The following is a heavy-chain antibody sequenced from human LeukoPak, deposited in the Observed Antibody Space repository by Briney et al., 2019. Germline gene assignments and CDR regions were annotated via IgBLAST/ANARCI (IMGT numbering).Heavy chain of an antibody. D-gene: IGHD3-10*01. V-gene: IGHV3-64*04. Sequence: GGSLRLSCSASGFSFSSYAMHWVRQAPGKGLEYVSAISSNGGSTYYADSVKGRFTISRDNSKNTLYLQMNTLRVEDTAVYYCAKGGMVRGEYDYWGQGTLVTVSS. CDR2: ISSNGGST. CDR1: GFSFSSYA. J-gene: IGHJ4*02. CDR3: AKGGMVRGEYDY.